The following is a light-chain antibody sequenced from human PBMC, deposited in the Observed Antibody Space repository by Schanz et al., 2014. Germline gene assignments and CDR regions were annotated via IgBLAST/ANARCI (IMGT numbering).Light chain of an antibody. CDR2: DVS. CDR1: QSVSSSY. CDR3: QHRNNWPPGIT. J-gene: IGKJ3*01. V-gene: IGKV3D-20*02. Sequence: EIVLTQSPGTLSLSPGERATLSCRASQSVSSSYLAWYQQKPGQAPRLLIYDVSMRATGIPARFSGSGSGTDFTLTISSLEPEDFAVYYCQHRNNWPPGITFGPGTKVDFK.